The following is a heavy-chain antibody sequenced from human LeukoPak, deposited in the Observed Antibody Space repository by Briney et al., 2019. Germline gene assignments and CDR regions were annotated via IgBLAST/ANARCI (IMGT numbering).Heavy chain of an antibody. CDR3: GSLLIVVVPAAIGDYFAY. J-gene: IGHJ4*01. Sequence: GGSLRLSCAASGFTFSSYWMSWVRQAPGKGLEWVANIKQDGSEKYYVDSVKGRFTISRDNAKNSLYLQMNSLRAEDTAVYYCGSLLIVVVPAAIGDYFAYGGKEPW. V-gene: IGHV3-7*03. D-gene: IGHD2-2*01. CDR1: GFTFSSYW. CDR2: IKQDGSEK.